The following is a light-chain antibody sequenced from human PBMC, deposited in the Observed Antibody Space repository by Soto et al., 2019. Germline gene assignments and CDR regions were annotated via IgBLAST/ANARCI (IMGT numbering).Light chain of an antibody. CDR3: QQNFSPFVT. CDR2: SAS. Sequence: DIPMTQSPPSLSASVGDRVTITCRASETITDYLNWYQVKPGKDPKLLIYSASLLQPGVPPRFSGSGYGTDFTLTLSGLQHEDSATYYCQQNFSPFVTFGAGTTV. V-gene: IGKV1-39*01. CDR1: ETITDY. J-gene: IGKJ4*01.